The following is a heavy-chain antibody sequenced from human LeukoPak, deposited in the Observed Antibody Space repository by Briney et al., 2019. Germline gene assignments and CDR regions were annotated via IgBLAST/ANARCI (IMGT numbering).Heavy chain of an antibody. Sequence: QSGGSLRLSCAASGFTFNTYAMTWVRQAPGKGLEWVSGISGRGDDRYYADSVKGRFTISRDNSRNILFLQMNSLRAEDTAVYYCAQGENFYYGSGTYQPNWGQGTLVTVSS. CDR1: GFTFNTYA. D-gene: IGHD3-10*01. V-gene: IGHV3-23*01. CDR3: AQGENFYYGSGTYQPN. CDR2: ISGRGDDR. J-gene: IGHJ4*02.